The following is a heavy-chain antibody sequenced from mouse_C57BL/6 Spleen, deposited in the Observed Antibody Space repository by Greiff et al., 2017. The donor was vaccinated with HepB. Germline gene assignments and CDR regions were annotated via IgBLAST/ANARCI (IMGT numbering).Heavy chain of an antibody. V-gene: IGHV14-2*01. D-gene: IGHD2-1*01. CDR3: ARGGDGNYMYYFDY. CDR2: IDPADGET. J-gene: IGHJ2*01. CDR1: GFNIKDYY. Sequence: EVQLQQSGAELVKPGASVKLSCTASGFNIKDYYMHWVKQRTEQGLEWIGKIDPADGETKYAPNFQCKATLTVDTSSNTAYLQLSSLTSEDTAVYYCARGGDGNYMYYFDYWGQGTTLTVSS.